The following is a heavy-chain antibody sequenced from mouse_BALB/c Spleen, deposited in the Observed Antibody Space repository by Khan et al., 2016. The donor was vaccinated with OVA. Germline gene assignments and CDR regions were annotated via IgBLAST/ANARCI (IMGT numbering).Heavy chain of an antibody. V-gene: IGHV5-6-4*01. CDR2: ISSGGSYT. J-gene: IGHJ2*01. CDR3: AGDRGYYGSNPYFDY. Sequence: EVELVESGGGLVRPGGSLKLSCAASGFSFSSYSMSWVRQTPEKRLEWVATISSGGSYTYYPASVKGRFTISRDNAKNTQHLQVNSLRSEDTAMYYCAGDRGYYGSNPYFDYWGQGTTLTVSS. D-gene: IGHD1-1*01. CDR1: GFSFSSYS.